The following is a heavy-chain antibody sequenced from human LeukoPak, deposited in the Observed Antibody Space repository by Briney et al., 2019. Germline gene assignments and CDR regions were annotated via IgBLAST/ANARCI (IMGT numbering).Heavy chain of an antibody. V-gene: IGHV1-46*01. CDR3: ARGRRSGSYYYDAFDI. J-gene: IGHJ3*02. CDR1: GYTFTSYY. CDR2: INPSGGST. D-gene: IGHD3-10*01. Sequence: GASVKVSCKASGYTFTSYYMHWVRQAPGQGLEWMGIINPSGGSTSYAQKFQGRVTMTRDTSTSTVYMELSSLRSEDTAVYYCARGRRSGSYYYDAFDIWGQGTMVTVSS.